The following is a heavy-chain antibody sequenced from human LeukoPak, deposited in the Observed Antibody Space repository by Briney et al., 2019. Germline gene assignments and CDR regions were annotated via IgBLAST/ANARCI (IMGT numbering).Heavy chain of an antibody. D-gene: IGHD3-16*02. CDR2: ISGSGGST. Sequence: PGGSLTLSCAASGFTFSSYAMSWVRQAPGEGLEWVSAISGSGGSTYYADPVKRRFTISRDNTKSTLYLQMNSLRAEDTAVYYCAKSPISYYFDYWGQGTLVTVSS. CDR3: AKSPISYYFDY. J-gene: IGHJ4*02. V-gene: IGHV3-23*01. CDR1: GFTFSSYA.